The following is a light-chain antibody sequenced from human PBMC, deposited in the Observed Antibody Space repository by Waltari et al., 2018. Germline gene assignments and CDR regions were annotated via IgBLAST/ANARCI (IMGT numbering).Light chain of an antibody. CDR1: RSNIGEGYD. J-gene: IGLJ3*02. CDR3: QSYDSSLSGSGV. CDR2: GNN. Sequence: QSVLTQPPSVSGAPGPRVTISCTGSRSNIGEGYDVPWYQQLPGSAPKVLLYGNNNRPSGVPDRFSGSKSGTSASLAITGLQAEDEADYHCQSYDSSLSGSGVFGGGTRVTVL. V-gene: IGLV1-40*01.